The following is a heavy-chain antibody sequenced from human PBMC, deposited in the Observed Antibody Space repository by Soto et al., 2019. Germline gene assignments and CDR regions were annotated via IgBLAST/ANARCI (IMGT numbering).Heavy chain of an antibody. V-gene: IGHV1-69*06. CDR2: IIPIFGTA. Sequence: SVKVSCKASGGSFSSYAISWVRQAPGQGLEXMGGIIPIFGTANYAQKFQGRVTITADKSTSTAYMELSSLRSEDTAVYYCARGEDIVVVVAAIGLYYYGMDVWGQGTTVTVSS. D-gene: IGHD2-15*01. J-gene: IGHJ6*02. CDR1: GGSFSSYA. CDR3: ARGEDIVVVVAAIGLYYYGMDV.